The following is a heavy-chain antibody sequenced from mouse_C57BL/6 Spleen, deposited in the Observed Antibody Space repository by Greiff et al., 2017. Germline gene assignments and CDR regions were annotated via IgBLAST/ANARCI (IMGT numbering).Heavy chain of an antibody. V-gene: IGHV1-26*01. CDR1: GYTFTDYS. CDR3: ARWDYGSPWFAY. Sequence: VQLQQSGPELVKPGASVKISCKASGYTFTDYSMNWVKQSHGKSLEWIGDINPNNGGTSYNQKFKGKATLTVDKSSSTAYMELRSLTSEDSAVYYCARWDYGSPWFAYWGQGTLVTVSA. CDR2: INPNNGGT. J-gene: IGHJ3*01. D-gene: IGHD1-1*01.